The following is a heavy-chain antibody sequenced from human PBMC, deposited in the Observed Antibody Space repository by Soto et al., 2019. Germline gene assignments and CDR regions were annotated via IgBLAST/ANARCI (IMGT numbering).Heavy chain of an antibody. CDR3: ARVMGSGTVGVFDY. Sequence: QITLKESGPTLVKPTQTLTLTCTFSGFSLSSSGVGVGWIRQPPGKALEWLALIYWDNYKQYSPSLKNRFTHTKDTSKNQVVRTMTKMEPVETGRYYCARVMGSGTVGVFDYWGQGTLVTVSS. D-gene: IGHD6-13*01. V-gene: IGHV2-5*02. CDR1: GFSLSSSGVG. CDR2: IYWDNYK. J-gene: IGHJ4*02.